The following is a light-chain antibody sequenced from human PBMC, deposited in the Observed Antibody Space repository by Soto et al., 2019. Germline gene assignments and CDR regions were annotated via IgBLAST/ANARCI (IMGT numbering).Light chain of an antibody. CDR2: GAS. CDR3: QHYSSYWT. V-gene: IGKV1-5*01. J-gene: IGKJ1*01. CDR1: QGIGSR. Sequence: DIQMTQSPSTLSASIGDRVTITCRASQGIGSRLAWYQQKHGKAPNLLIYGASTLESGVPSRFSGSGSGTEFTLTISSLQSDDFATYYCQHYSSYWTFGQGTKVETK.